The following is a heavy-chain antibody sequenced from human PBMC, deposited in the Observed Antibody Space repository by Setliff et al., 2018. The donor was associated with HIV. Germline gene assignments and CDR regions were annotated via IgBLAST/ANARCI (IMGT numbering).Heavy chain of an antibody. V-gene: IGHV4-34*01. CDR1: GGSLTNYY. J-gene: IGHJ3*02. Sequence: PSQTLSLTCAVYGGSLTNYYWSWIRQSPGKGLEWIGEITDDGTATYTSSLKSRVTISLDTSKKQLSLKLSSVTAADTAVYYCAREVFSGWRIFDIWGHGTMVTVSS. D-gene: IGHD6-19*01. CDR2: ITDDGTA. CDR3: AREVFSGWRIFDI.